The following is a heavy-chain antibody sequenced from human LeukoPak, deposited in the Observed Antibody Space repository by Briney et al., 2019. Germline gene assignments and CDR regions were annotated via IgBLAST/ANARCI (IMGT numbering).Heavy chain of an antibody. Sequence: ASVKVSCKASGYTFTSYGISWVRRAPGQGLEWMGWISAYNGNTNYAQKLQGRVTMTTDTSTSTAYMELRSLRSDDTAVYYCARDKGILWFGELLEVDYWGQGTLVTVSS. J-gene: IGHJ4*02. V-gene: IGHV1-18*04. CDR3: ARDKGILWFGELLEVDY. CDR2: ISAYNGNT. CDR1: GYTFTSYG. D-gene: IGHD3-10*01.